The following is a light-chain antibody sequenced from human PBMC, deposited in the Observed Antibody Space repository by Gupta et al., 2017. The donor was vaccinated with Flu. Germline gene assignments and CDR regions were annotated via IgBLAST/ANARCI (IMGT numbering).Light chain of an antibody. V-gene: IGLV3-10*01. J-gene: IGLJ2*01. Sequence: SGEALAMKYAFWYQQRSGQAPVLVIYEDTNRPTVIPDRFSASTSGTTTTLTITGAQVDDEADYYCYSTDSSGNGLFGGGTRLTVL. CDR1: ALAMKY. CDR3: YSTDSSGNGL. CDR2: EDT.